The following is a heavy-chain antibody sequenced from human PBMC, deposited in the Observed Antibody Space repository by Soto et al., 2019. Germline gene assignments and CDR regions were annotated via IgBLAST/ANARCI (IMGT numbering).Heavy chain of an antibody. Sequence: GGSLRLSCAASGFTFSSYGMHWVRQAPGKGLEWVAVISYDGSNKYYADSVKGRFTISRDNSKNTLYLQMNSLRAEDTAVYYCAKDHFRVTVTNSGVFYYFDYWGQGTLVTVSS. V-gene: IGHV3-30*18. J-gene: IGHJ4*02. CDR2: ISYDGSNK. CDR3: AKDHFRVTVTNSGVFYYFDY. D-gene: IGHD4-17*01. CDR1: GFTFSSYG.